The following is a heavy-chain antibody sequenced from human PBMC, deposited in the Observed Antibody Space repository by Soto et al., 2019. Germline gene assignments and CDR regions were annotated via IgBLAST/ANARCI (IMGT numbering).Heavy chain of an antibody. CDR1: GYTLTELS. Sequence: GASVKVSCKVSGYTLTELSMHWVRQAPGKGLEWMGGFDPEDGETIYAQKFQGRVTMTEDTSTDTAYMELSSLRSEDTAVYYCATVMGAVAGTSVYFDYWGQGTLVTVSS. CDR3: ATVMGAVAGTSVYFDY. V-gene: IGHV1-24*01. J-gene: IGHJ4*02. D-gene: IGHD6-19*01. CDR2: FDPEDGET.